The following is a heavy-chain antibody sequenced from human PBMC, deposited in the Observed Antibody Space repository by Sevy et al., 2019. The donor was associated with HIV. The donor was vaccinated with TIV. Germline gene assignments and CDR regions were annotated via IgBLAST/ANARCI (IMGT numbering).Heavy chain of an antibody. CDR1: GGSISSSSYY. V-gene: IGHV4-39*01. CDR2: IYYSGST. CDR3: ARLSLSRGVTTGSYYFDY. Sequence: SETLSLTCTVSGGSISSSSYYWGWIHQPPGKGLEWIAIIYYSGSTYYNPSLKSRVSIFIDTSKNQFSLKLSPVTAADTALYYCARLSLSRGVTTGSYYFDYWGQGTLVTVSS. J-gene: IGHJ4*02. D-gene: IGHD1-1*01.